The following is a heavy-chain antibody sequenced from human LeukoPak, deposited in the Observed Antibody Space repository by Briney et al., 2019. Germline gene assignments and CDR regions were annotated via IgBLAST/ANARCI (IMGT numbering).Heavy chain of an antibody. D-gene: IGHD4-23*01. CDR3: AKDASYGGNSAPFDY. CDR1: GFTFDDYA. V-gene: IGHV3-9*03. Sequence: GGSLRLSCAASGFTFDDYAMYCVRQALGKGLEWVSGISWNSGSIGYADSVKGGFTISRDNAQNSLYLQMNSLRAKDMALYYCAKDASYGGNSAPFDYWGQGTLVTVSS. CDR2: ISWNSGSI. J-gene: IGHJ4*02.